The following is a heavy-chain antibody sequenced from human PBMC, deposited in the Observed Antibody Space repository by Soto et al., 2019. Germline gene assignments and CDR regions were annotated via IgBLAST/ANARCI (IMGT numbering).Heavy chain of an antibody. J-gene: IGHJ5*02. CDR2: IYHSGST. CDR1: GDSISRGGYY. D-gene: IGHD2-21*01. CDR3: ARDGAGAYGLGWFDP. V-gene: IGHV4-31*03. Sequence: QVQLQESGPGLVKPSETLSLTCTVSGDSISRGGYYWNWIRQHPRKGLEWIGYIYHSGSTNYNPSLKSRVTISVDTSKNQLSLELSNVTAADTAVYYCARDGAGAYGLGWFDPWGQRILVTVSS.